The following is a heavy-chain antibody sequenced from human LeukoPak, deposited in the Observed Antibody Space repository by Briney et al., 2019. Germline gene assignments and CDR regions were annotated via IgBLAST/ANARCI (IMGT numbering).Heavy chain of an antibody. V-gene: IGHV3-7*01. CDR2: IKQDGSEK. D-gene: IGHD4-17*01. J-gene: IGHJ6*02. Sequence: GGSLRLSCAASGFIFSSYSMNWVRQAPGKGLEWVANIKQDGSEKYYVDSVKGRFTISRDNAKNSLYLQMNSLRAEDTAVYYCARECRDYGDSYYYGMDVWGQGTTVTVSS. CDR3: ARECRDYGDSYYYGMDV. CDR1: GFIFSSYS.